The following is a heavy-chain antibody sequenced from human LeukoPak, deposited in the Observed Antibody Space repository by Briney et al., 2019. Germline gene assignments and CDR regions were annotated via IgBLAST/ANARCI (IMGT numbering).Heavy chain of an antibody. Sequence: PGRSLRLSCAASGFTFSSYAMHWVRQAPGKGLEWVAVISYDGSNKYYADSVKGRFTISRDNSKNTLYLQMNSLRAEDTAVYYCAKAQGIVVVPAAMDYWGQGTLVTVSS. CDR1: GFTFSSYA. CDR3: AKAQGIVVVPAAMDY. D-gene: IGHD2-2*01. J-gene: IGHJ4*02. V-gene: IGHV3-30-3*01. CDR2: ISYDGSNK.